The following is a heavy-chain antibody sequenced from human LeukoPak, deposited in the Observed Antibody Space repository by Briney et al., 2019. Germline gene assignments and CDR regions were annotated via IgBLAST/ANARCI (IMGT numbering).Heavy chain of an antibody. CDR1: GYTLTSYG. CDR2: ISAYNGNT. J-gene: IGHJ4*02. D-gene: IGHD6-19*01. CDR3: ERDSSGWYYDY. Sequence: ASVKVSCKASGYTLTSYGISWVRQAPGQGLEWMGWISAYNGNTNYAQKRQGRVTMTTDTSTSTAYMELRSLRSDDTAVYYCERDSSGWYYDYWGQGTLVTVSS. V-gene: IGHV1-18*01.